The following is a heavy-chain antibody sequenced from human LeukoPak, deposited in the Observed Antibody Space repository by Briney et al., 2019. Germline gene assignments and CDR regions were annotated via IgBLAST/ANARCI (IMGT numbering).Heavy chain of an antibody. CDR3: ARDQEYDFYVDTAAFDI. CDR2: ISAYNGNT. Sequence: GASVKVSCKASGYTFTSYGISWVRQAPGQGLEWMGWISAYNGNTNYAQKLQGRVTMTTDTSTSTAYMELRSLRSDDTAVYYCARDQEYDFYVDTAAFDIWGQGTMVTVSS. D-gene: IGHD5-18*01. CDR1: GYTFTSYG. V-gene: IGHV1-18*01. J-gene: IGHJ3*02.